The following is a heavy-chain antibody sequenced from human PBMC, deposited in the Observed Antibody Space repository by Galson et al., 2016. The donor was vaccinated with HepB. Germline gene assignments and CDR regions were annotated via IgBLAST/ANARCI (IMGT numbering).Heavy chain of an antibody. V-gene: IGHV4-31*03. Sequence: TLFLTCTVSGASITRGTYFWTWLRQLPGKGLEWIGYIYNSGRTHYNPSLKNRLHISVDTSKNQLSLNLSSVTAADAAVYYCARDKSGSYFTFDYWGPGTLVTVSS. D-gene: IGHD1-26*01. J-gene: IGHJ4*02. CDR3: ARDKSGSYFTFDY. CDR2: IYNSGRT. CDR1: GASITRGTYF.